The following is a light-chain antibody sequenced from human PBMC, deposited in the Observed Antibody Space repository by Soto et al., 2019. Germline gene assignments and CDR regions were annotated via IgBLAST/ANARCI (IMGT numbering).Light chain of an antibody. CDR3: SSYAGSNNFV. J-gene: IGLJ1*01. CDR1: SSDVGGYNY. Sequence: QSVLTQPPSAFGSPGQSVTFSCTGTSSDVGGYNYVSWYQQHPGKAPKLMIYEVSKRPSGVPDRFSGSKSGNTASLTVSGLQAEDEADYYCSSYAGSNNFVFGTGTKVTVL. CDR2: EVS. V-gene: IGLV2-8*01.